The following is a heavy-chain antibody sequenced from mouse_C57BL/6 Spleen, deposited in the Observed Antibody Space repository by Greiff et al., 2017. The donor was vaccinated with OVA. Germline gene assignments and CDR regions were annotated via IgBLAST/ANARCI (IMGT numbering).Heavy chain of an antibody. CDR3: ATANWDGRDAMDY. J-gene: IGHJ4*01. V-gene: IGHV1-42*01. Sequence: VQLQQSGPELVKPGASVQISCKASGYSFTGSYMNWVKQSPEKSLEWIGEINPSTGGTTYTQKFKAKATFTVDKSSSTAYRQLMSLTSEDSAVYYGATANWDGRDAMDYWGQGTSVTVSS. CDR1: GYSFTGSY. D-gene: IGHD4-1*01. CDR2: INPSTGGT.